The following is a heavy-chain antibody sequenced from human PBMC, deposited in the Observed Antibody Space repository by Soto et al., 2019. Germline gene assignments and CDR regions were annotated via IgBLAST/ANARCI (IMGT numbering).Heavy chain of an antibody. J-gene: IGHJ6*02. CDR2: IYYSGST. CDR1: GGSISSGDYY. Sequence: SETLSLTCTVSGGSISSGDYYWSWIRQPPGKGLEWIGYIYYSGSTYYNPSLKSRVTISVDTSKNQFSLKLSSVTAADTAVYYCARDHGNYGDYYYYYGMDVWGQGTTVT. CDR3: ARDHGNYGDYYYYYGMDV. V-gene: IGHV4-30-4*01. D-gene: IGHD4-17*01.